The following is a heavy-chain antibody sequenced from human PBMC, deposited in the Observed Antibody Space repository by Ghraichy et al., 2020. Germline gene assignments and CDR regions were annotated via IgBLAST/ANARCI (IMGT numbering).Heavy chain of an antibody. V-gene: IGHV3-33*01. CDR1: GFTFSSYG. D-gene: IGHD2-8*01. CDR2: IWYDGSNK. Sequence: GGSLRLSCAASGFTFSSYGMHWVRQAPGKGLEWVEVIWYDGSNKYYADSVKGRFTISRDNSKNTLYLQMNSLRAEDTAVYYCARDNVLMVYAISPVYYYYGMDVWGQGTTVTVSS. CDR3: ARDNVLMVYAISPVYYYYGMDV. J-gene: IGHJ6*02.